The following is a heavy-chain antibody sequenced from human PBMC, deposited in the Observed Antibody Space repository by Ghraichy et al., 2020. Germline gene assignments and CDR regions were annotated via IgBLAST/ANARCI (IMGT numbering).Heavy chain of an antibody. CDR3: ASVWDYAWFDP. D-gene: IGHD3-16*01. J-gene: IGHJ5*02. Sequence: ASVKVSCKTSGYTFTSYGISWVRQAPGQGLEWGGWINTNNGNANYAQKFQGRVTMTRDTSASTAYMELRSLRSDDTAVYYCASVWDYAWFDPWGQGTLVTGSS. CDR1: GYTFTSYG. CDR2: INTNNGNA. V-gene: IGHV1-18*01.